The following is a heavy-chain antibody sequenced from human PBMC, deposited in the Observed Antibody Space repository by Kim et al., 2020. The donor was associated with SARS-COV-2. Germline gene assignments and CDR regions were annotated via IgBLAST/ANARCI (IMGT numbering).Heavy chain of an antibody. Sequence: GGSLRLSCAASGFTFSSYSMNWVRQAPGKGLEWVSSISSSSSYIYYADSVKGRFTISRDNAKNSLYLQMNSLRAEDTAVYYCARIKEGVHYYDSSGLPLEFDIWGQGTMVTVSS. V-gene: IGHV3-21*01. CDR1: GFTFSSYS. J-gene: IGHJ3*02. CDR2: ISSSSSYI. CDR3: ARIKEGVHYYDSSGLPLEFDI. D-gene: IGHD3-22*01.